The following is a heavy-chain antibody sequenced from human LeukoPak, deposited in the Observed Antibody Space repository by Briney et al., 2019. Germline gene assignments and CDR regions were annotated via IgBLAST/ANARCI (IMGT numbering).Heavy chain of an antibody. CDR1: GGTFSSYA. CDR3: ARDSSTIFGVTYYFDY. V-gene: IGHV1-69*13. Sequence: SVKVSCKASGGTFSSYAISWVRQAPGQGLEWMGGIIPIFGTANHAQKFQGRVTITADESTSTAYMELSSLRSEDTAVYYCARDSSTIFGVTYYFDYWGQGTLVTVSS. D-gene: IGHD3-3*01. J-gene: IGHJ4*02. CDR2: IIPIFGTA.